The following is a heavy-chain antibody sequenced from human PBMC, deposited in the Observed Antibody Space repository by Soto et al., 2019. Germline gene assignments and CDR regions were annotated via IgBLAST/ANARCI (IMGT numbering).Heavy chain of an antibody. V-gene: IGHV3-48*03. J-gene: IGHJ6*02. CDR1: GFTFSSYE. CDR3: ARDTYYYDSSGYYVGMDV. CDR2: ISSSGSTI. D-gene: IGHD3-22*01. Sequence: GGSLRLSCAASGFTFSSYEMNWVRQAPGKGLEWVSYISSSGSTIYYADSVKGRFTISRGNAKNSLYLQMNSLRAEDTAVYYCARDTYYYDSSGYYVGMDVWGQGTTVTVSS.